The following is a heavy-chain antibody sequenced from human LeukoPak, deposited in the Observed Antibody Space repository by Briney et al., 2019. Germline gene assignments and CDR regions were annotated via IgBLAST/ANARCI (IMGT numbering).Heavy chain of an antibody. Sequence: SETLSLTCAVSGGSISSYYWSWIRQPPGKGLEWIGYIYYSGSTNYNPSLKSRVTISVDTSKNQFSLKLSSVTAADTAVYYCARVTGTFYYYYMDVWGKGTTVTVSS. CDR1: GGSISSYY. CDR2: IYYSGST. CDR3: ARVTGTFYYYYMDV. D-gene: IGHD6-13*01. V-gene: IGHV4-59*01. J-gene: IGHJ6*03.